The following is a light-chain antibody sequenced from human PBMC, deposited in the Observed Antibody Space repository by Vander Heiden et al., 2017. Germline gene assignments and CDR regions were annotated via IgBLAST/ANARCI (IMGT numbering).Light chain of an antibody. V-gene: IGKV4-1*01. Sequence: IVMTQSPDSLAVSLGAWATINCKSSQSVLYSSNNKNYLAWYQQKPRQPPKLLIYWASTRESGVPDRFSGSGSGTDFTLTIRSLQAEDVAVYYCQQYYSTPFTFGPGTKVEIK. CDR1: QSVLYSSNNKNY. J-gene: IGKJ3*01. CDR3: QQYYSTPFT. CDR2: WAS.